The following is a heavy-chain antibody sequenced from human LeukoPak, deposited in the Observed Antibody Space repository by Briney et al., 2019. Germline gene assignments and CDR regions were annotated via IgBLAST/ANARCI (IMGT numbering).Heavy chain of an antibody. V-gene: IGHV4-59*01. Sequence: SETLSLTCTVSGGSISSYYWNWIRQPPGKGLEWIGYIYYSGSTNYNPSLKSRVTISLDTSKNQFSLKLSSVTAADTAVYYCAREYQHVSAVGVYYFDHWGQGTLVTVSS. CDR2: IYYSGST. CDR1: GGSISSYY. D-gene: IGHD6-13*01. J-gene: IGHJ4*02. CDR3: AREYQHVSAVGVYYFDH.